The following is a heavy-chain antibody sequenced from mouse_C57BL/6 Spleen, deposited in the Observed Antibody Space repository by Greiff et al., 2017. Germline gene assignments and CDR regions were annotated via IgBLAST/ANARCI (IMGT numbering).Heavy chain of an antibody. J-gene: IGHJ3*01. CDR1: GYTFTNYW. CDR3: SRAEGLYDCYSTGAWFAY. Sequence: QVQLQQSGAELVRPGTSVKMSCKASGYTFTNYWIGWAKQRPGHGLEWIGDIYPGGGYTNYNEKFKGKATLTADKSSSTAYMQFSSLTSEDSAIYYCSRAEGLYDCYSTGAWFAYWGQGTLVTVSA. D-gene: IGHD2-3*01. V-gene: IGHV1-63*01. CDR2: IYPGGGYT.